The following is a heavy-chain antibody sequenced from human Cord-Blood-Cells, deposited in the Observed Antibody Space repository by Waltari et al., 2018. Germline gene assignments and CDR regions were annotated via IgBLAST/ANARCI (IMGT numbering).Heavy chain of an antibody. CDR1: GGSFSGYY. CDR2: INHSGST. D-gene: IGHD6-13*01. J-gene: IGHJ3*02. CDR3: APIAAAEAFDI. Sequence: QVQLQQWGAGLLKPSETLSLTCAVYGGSFSGYYWSWIRQPPGKGLEWIGEINHSGSTNYNPSLKSRVTISVDTSKNKFSLKLSSVTAADTAVYYCAPIAAAEAFDIWGQGTMVTVSS. V-gene: IGHV4-34*01.